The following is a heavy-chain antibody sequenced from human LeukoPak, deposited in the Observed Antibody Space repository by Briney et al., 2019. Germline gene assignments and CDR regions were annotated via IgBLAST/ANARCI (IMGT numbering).Heavy chain of an antibody. CDR2: IYSGGST. CDR1: GFTVSSKY. J-gene: IGHJ6*04. CDR3: ARGGCSGGTCYPPLPYFYYGMDV. Sequence: GGSLRLSCAVSGFTVSSKYMSWVRQAPGKGLEWVSVIYSGGSTYYADSVKGRFTFSRDDSRNTLYLQMNSLRAEDTAIYYCARGGCSGGTCYPPLPYFYYGMDVWGKGTTVAVSS. V-gene: IGHV3-53*01. D-gene: IGHD2-15*01.